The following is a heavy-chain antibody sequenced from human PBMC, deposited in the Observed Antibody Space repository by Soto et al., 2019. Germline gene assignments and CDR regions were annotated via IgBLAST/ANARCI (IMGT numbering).Heavy chain of an antibody. J-gene: IGHJ4*02. D-gene: IGHD3-3*01. CDR2: IKSKTDGGTT. CDR1: GFTFSNAW. V-gene: IGHV3-15*01. CDR3: TTGSRSGPTGY. Sequence: EVHLVESGGGLVKPGGSLRLSCAASGFTFSNAWMSWVRQAPGKGLEWVGRIKSKTDGGTTDYAAPVKGRFTISRDDSKNTLYLQMNSLTIEDTAVYYCTTGSRSGPTGYWGQGALVTVSS.